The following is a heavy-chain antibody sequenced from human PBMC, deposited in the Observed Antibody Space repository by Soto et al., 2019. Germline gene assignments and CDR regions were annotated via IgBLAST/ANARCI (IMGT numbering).Heavy chain of an antibody. CDR2: IIPILGIA. J-gene: IGHJ4*02. CDR3: ARDLGEDCSGGSCYPVYLQQALDY. CDR1: GGTFSSYT. D-gene: IGHD2-15*01. V-gene: IGHV1-69*08. Sequence: QVQLVPSGAEVKKPGSSVKVSCKASGGTFSSYTISWVRQAPGQGLEWMGRIIPILGIANYSQKFQGRVTNTADKATSTADMELSSLRSEATAVYYCARDLGEDCSGGSCYPVYLQQALDYWGQGTLVTVSS.